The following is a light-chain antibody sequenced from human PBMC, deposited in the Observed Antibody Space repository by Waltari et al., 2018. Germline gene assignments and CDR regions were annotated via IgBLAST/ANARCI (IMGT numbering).Light chain of an antibody. CDR3: LQHNSYPFT. CDR1: QGISSY. V-gene: IGKV1-17*01. J-gene: IGKJ3*01. CDR2: AAS. Sequence: DIQMTQSPSSLCASVGDTVTITCRASQGISSYLNWFQQKPGKAPKLLIYAASSLESGVPSRFSGSGSGTEFTLTISSLQPEDFAAYYCLQHNSYPFTFGPGTKLDIK.